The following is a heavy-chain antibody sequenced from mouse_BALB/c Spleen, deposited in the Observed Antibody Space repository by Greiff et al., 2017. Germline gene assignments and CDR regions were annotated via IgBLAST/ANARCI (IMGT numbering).Heavy chain of an antibody. Sequence: QVQLQQSGPELVKPGASVKMSCKASGYTFTSYWMQWVKQRPGQGLEWIGAIYPGDGDTRYTQKFKGKATLTADKSSSTAYMQLSSLASEDSAVYYCARTGTAYAMDYWGQGTSVTVSS. CDR2: IYPGDGDT. J-gene: IGHJ4*01. CDR3: ARTGTAYAMDY. V-gene: IGHV1-87*01. CDR1: GYTFTSYW. D-gene: IGHD4-1*01.